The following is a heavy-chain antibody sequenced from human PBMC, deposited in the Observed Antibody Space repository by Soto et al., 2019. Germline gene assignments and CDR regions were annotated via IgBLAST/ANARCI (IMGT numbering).Heavy chain of an antibody. CDR2: IKQDGSEK. CDR1: GFTFSSYW. D-gene: IGHD3-22*01. J-gene: IGHJ5*02. CDR3: ARGPSWYYYDSSGYYTA. Sequence: GGSLRLSCAASGFTFSSYWMSWVRQAPGKGLEWVANIKQDGSEKYYVDSVKGRFTISRDNAKNSLYLQMNSLRAEDTAVYYCARGPSWYYYDSSGYYTAWGQGTLVTVSS. V-gene: IGHV3-7*05.